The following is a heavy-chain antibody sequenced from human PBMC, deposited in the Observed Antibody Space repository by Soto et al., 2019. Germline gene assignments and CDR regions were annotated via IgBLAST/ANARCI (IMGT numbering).Heavy chain of an antibody. CDR3: AREEASESDFDY. CDR2: ISNDGSKK. D-gene: IGHD1-26*01. CDR1: GFIFSSYH. J-gene: IGHJ4*02. Sequence: GGSLRLSCAASGFIFSSYHIHWVRQAPGKGLEWVAVISNDGSKKYYADSVEGRFTISRDNSKNTLYLQINSLKAEDTAVYYCAREEASESDFDYWGQGTLVTVSS. V-gene: IGHV3-30-3*01.